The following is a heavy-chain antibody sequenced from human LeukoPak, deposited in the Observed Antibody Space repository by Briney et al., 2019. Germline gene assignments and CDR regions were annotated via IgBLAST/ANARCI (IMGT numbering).Heavy chain of an antibody. Sequence: GASVKVSCKASGYTFTGYYMHWVRQAPGQGLEWMGRINPNSGGTNYAQKFQGRVTMTRDTSISTAYMELSRLRSDDTAVYYCARVGSSTWYESDYWGQGTLVTVSS. D-gene: IGHD6-13*01. V-gene: IGHV1-2*06. J-gene: IGHJ4*02. CDR3: ARVGSSTWYESDY. CDR1: GYTFTGYY. CDR2: INPNSGGT.